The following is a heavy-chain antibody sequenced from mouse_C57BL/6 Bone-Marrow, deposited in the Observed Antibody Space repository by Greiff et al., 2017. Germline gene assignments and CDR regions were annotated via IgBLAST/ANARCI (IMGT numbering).Heavy chain of an antibody. D-gene: IGHD1-1*01. CDR2: INPYNGDT. CDR1: GYSFTGYF. Sequence: EVQLQQSGPELVKPGDSVKISCKASGYSFTGYFMNWVMQSHGKSLEWIGRINPYNGDTFYNQKFKGKATLTVDKSSSTAHMELRSLTSEDSAVYYCARSYYGSVYGYFDVWGTGTTVTVSS. J-gene: IGHJ1*03. CDR3: ARSYYGSVYGYFDV. V-gene: IGHV1-20*01.